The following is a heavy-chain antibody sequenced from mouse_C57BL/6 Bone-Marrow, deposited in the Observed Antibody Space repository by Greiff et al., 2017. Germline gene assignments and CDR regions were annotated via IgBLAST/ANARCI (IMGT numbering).Heavy chain of an antibody. Sequence: DVMLVESGGDLVKPGGSLKLSCAASGFTFSSYGMSWVRQTPDKRLEWVATISSGGSYTYYPDSVKGRFTISRDNAKNTLYLQMSSLKSEDTAMYYCARHGTTIVATDYWGQGNTLTVSS. V-gene: IGHV5-6*02. CDR2: ISSGGSYT. D-gene: IGHD1-1*01. CDR3: ARHGTTIVATDY. J-gene: IGHJ2*01. CDR1: GFTFSSYG.